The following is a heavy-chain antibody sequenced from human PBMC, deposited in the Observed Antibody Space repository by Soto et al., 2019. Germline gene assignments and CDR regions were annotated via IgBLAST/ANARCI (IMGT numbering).Heavy chain of an antibody. J-gene: IGHJ4*02. CDR1: GFTFSSYA. V-gene: IGHV3-30-3*01. CDR3: ARHKRDLRFLEWSYYFDY. Sequence: QVQLVESGGGVVQPGRSLRLSCAASGFTFSSYAMHWVRQARGKGLEWVAVISYDGSNKYYADSVKGRFSISRDNSKNTLYLQMNSLRAEDTAVYYCARHKRDLRFLEWSYYFDYWCQGTLVTVSS. CDR2: ISYDGSNK. D-gene: IGHD3-3*01.